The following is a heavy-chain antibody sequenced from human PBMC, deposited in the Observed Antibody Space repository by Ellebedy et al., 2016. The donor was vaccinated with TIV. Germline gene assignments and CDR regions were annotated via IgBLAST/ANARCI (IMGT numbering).Heavy chain of an antibody. D-gene: IGHD4-17*01. CDR1: RFSFSSYW. Sequence: GESLKISCAASRFSFSSYWMSWVRQPPGKGLEWVANINQDGSDKYYVDSVKGRFTISRDNAKNSLYLQMKRLRVEDTSVYYCATDGSYGDYRSPAHAFVIWGQGTMVTVSS. J-gene: IGHJ3*02. CDR3: ATDGSYGDYRSPAHAFVI. CDR2: INQDGSDK. V-gene: IGHV3-7*01.